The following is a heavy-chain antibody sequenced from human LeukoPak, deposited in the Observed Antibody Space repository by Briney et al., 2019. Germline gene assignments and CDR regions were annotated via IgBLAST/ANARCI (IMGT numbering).Heavy chain of an antibody. CDR2: MNPNSGNT. J-gene: IGHJ5*02. CDR1: GYTFTSYD. Sequence: ASVKVSCKASGYTFTSYDINWVRQATGQGLQWMGWMNPNSGNTGYAQKFQGRVTMTRNTSISTAYMELSSLRSEDTAVYYCARAWDSDWYYSPFDPWGQGTLVTVSS. D-gene: IGHD6-19*01. V-gene: IGHV1-8*01. CDR3: ARAWDSDWYYSPFDP.